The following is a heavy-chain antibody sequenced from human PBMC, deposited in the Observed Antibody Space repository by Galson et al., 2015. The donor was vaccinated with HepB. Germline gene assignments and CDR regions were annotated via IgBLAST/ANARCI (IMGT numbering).Heavy chain of an antibody. Sequence: SLRLSCAASGFTFSNYWMHWVRQAPGKGLVWVSRINTHGSSTRYADSVKGRFTISRDNAKNTLYLQMNSLRAEDTAVYYCARDQDIVVVPAALDVWGKGTTVTVSS. V-gene: IGHV3-74*01. D-gene: IGHD2-2*01. J-gene: IGHJ6*04. CDR3: ARDQDIVVVPAALDV. CDR2: INTHGSST. CDR1: GFTFSNYW.